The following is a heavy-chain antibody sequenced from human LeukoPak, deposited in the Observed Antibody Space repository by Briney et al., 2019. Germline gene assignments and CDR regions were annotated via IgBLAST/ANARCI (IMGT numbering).Heavy chain of an antibody. D-gene: IGHD3-9*01. CDR1: GYTFTGYY. V-gene: IGHV1-2*02. Sequence: AAVKVSCKASGYTFTGYYMHWVRQAPGQGLEWMGWINPNSGGTNYAQKFQGRVTMTRDTSISTAYMELSRLRSDETAVYYCARGHYDILTDSRYYFDYWGQGTLVTVSS. CDR2: INPNSGGT. J-gene: IGHJ4*02. CDR3: ARGHYDILTDSRYYFDY.